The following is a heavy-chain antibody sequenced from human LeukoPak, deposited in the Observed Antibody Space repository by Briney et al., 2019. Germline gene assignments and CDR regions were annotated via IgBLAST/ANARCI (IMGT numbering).Heavy chain of an antibody. J-gene: IGHJ4*02. D-gene: IGHD2-15*01. CDR1: GFTFSSYA. Sequence: EGSLRLSCAASGFTFSSYAMHWVRQAPGKGLEWVALISYDGSNKYYADSVKGRFTISRDNSKNTLYLQMNSLRAEDTAVYYCARGYVTIAVPNFDYWGQGTLVTVSS. CDR2: ISYDGSNK. CDR3: ARGYVTIAVPNFDY. V-gene: IGHV3-30-3*01.